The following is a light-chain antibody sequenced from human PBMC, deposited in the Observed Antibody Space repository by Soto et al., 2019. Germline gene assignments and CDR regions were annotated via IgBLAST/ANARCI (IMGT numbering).Light chain of an antibody. Sequence: EIVLTQSPGTLSLSPGERATLSCRASQSVSSSYLAWYQQKPGQAPRLLIYDASSRATGIPDRFSGSGSGTDFTLTISRLEPGDFAVYYCQQYGSSPLTFGGGTKVDI. CDR3: QQYGSSPLT. J-gene: IGKJ4*01. CDR2: DAS. CDR1: QSVSSSY. V-gene: IGKV3-20*01.